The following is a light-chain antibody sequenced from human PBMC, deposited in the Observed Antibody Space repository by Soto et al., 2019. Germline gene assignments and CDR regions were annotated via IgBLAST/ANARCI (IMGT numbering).Light chain of an antibody. Sequence: DIQMTQSPSSLSASVGDRVTITFRASQGISKSLAWYQQKPGKVPELLIYAASTLQSGVPCRFSGSGSGTEFTLTISTLLPEDVETYYCHNYDSALGTFGQGTNMEFK. V-gene: IGKV1-27*01. CDR1: QGISKS. CDR3: HNYDSALGT. J-gene: IGKJ1*01. CDR2: AAS.